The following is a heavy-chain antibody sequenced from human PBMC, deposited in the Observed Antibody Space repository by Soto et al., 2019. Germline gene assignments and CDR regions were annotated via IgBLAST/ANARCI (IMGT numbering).Heavy chain of an antibody. J-gene: IGHJ4*02. CDR3: ARAYSGSGSPKF. Sequence: ASVKVSCKASGYTFTDNYLHWVRQAPGQGLEWMGWINPKSGGTDFAQKFQGRVTMTRDTAITTAYMELSRLRSDDTAVYYCARAYSGSGSPKFWGQGTLVTSPQ. CDR1: GYTFTDNY. CDR2: INPKSGGT. V-gene: IGHV1-2*02. D-gene: IGHD3-10*01.